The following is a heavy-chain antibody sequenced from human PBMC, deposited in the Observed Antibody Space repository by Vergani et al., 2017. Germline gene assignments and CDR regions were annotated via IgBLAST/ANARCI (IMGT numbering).Heavy chain of an antibody. CDR2: INPSGGHT. J-gene: IGHJ5*02. Sequence: QVQVVQSGAEVKKSGASVKVSCKTSGYTFSNYYMHWVRQAPGQGLEWMGIINPSGGHTNYAQKFQGRVTMTRDTSTSTVYMELSSLRSEDTAIYYCARDGYSYGPTVTPGWFDPWGQGTLVTVSS. D-gene: IGHD5-18*01. CDR3: ARDGYSYGPTVTPGWFDP. CDR1: GYTFSNYY. V-gene: IGHV1-46*01.